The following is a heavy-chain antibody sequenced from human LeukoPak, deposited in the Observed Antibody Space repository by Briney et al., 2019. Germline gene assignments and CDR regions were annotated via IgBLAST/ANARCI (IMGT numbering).Heavy chain of an antibody. CDR3: ARDVGPAYSSSWQWFDP. V-gene: IGHV3-64*01. CDR2: ISSNGGST. J-gene: IGHJ5*02. Sequence: GGSLRLSCAASGFTFSSYAMSWVRQAPGKGLEWVSAISSNGGSTYYANSVKGRFTISRDNSKNTLYLQMGSLRAEDMAVYYCARDVGPAYSSSWQWFDPWGQGTLVTVSS. CDR1: GFTFSSYA. D-gene: IGHD6-13*01.